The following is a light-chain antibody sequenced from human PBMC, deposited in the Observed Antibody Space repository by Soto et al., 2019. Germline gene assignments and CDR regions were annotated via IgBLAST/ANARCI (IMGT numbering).Light chain of an antibody. CDR2: GAS. Sequence: EIVVTQSPGTLSLSPGERATLSCRASQSVSSYLAWYQQKPGQAPRLLIYGASSRPTGIPDRFSGSGSGTDFSLTISRLEPEDFAVYYCQQYGGSPRTFGQGTKVEIK. V-gene: IGKV3-20*01. J-gene: IGKJ2*01. CDR3: QQYGGSPRT. CDR1: QSVSSY.